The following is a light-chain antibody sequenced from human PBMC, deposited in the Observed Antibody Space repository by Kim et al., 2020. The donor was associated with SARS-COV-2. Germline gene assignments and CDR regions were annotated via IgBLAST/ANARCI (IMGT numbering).Light chain of an antibody. Sequence: SATIDCKSSQSVLYSSNNKNYLAWYQQKPGQPPKLLIYWASIRESGVTDRFSGSGSGTDFTLTVDSLQPDDVAVYFCQQYYSLPLTFGGGTKVEI. J-gene: IGKJ4*01. CDR3: QQYYSLPLT. V-gene: IGKV4-1*01. CDR2: WAS. CDR1: QSVLYSSNNKNY.